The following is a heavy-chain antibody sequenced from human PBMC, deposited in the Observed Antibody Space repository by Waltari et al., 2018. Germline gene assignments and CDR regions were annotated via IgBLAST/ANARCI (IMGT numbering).Heavy chain of an antibody. CDR2: IKEDGSIK. D-gene: IGHD3-9*01. V-gene: IGHV3-7*01. Sequence: EVQLVESGGGLVQPGGSVRLSCVASGFTFRNFWMTWVRQAPGKGLEWVANIKEDGSIKNYVDSVKGRFTISRDNAQKSLYLQLSSLRVEDTARYYCAKYDLLTDHGSTHYYFDYWGQGALVTVSS. CDR3: AKYDLLTDHGSTHYYFDY. CDR1: GFTFRNFW. J-gene: IGHJ4*02.